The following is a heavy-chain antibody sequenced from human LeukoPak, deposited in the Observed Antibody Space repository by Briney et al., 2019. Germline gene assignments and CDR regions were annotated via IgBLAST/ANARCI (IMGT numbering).Heavy chain of an antibody. J-gene: IGHJ4*02. D-gene: IGHD6-13*01. CDR2: IRSKANSYAT. Sequence: GGSLRLSCAASGFTFSGSAMHWVRQASGKGLEWVGRIRSKANSYATAYAASVKGRFTISRDDSKNTAYLQMNSLKTEDTAVYYCTRVLSGSSSAKFDYWGQGTLVTVYS. CDR1: GFTFSGSA. CDR3: TRVLSGSSSAKFDY. V-gene: IGHV3-73*01.